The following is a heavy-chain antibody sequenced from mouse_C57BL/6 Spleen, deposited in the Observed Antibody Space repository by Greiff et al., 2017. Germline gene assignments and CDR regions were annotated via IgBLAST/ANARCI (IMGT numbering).Heavy chain of an antibody. Sequence: VQLKESGPGLVAPSQSLSITCTVSGFSLTSYGVDWVRQSPGKGLEWLGVIWGVGSTNYNSALKSRLSISKDNSKSQVFLKMNSLQTDDTAMYYCARSPYYYGSSPLAMDYWGQGTSVTVSS. J-gene: IGHJ4*01. V-gene: IGHV2-6*01. CDR3: ARSPYYYGSSPLAMDY. CDR1: GFSLTSYG. CDR2: IWGVGST. D-gene: IGHD1-1*01.